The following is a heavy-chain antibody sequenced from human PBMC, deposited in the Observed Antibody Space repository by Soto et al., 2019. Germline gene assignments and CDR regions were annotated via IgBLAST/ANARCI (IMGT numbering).Heavy chain of an antibody. J-gene: IGHJ4*02. CDR2: IYYSGST. V-gene: IGHV4-59*01. Sequence: QVQLQESGPGLVKPSETLSLTCTVSGGSISSYYWSWIRQPPGKGLEWIGYIYYSGSTNYNPSLKSRVTISVDTSKNQFSLKLSSVTAADTAVYYCVRGEERVARPSGYWGQGTLVTVSS. D-gene: IGHD2-15*01. CDR3: VRGEERVARPSGY. CDR1: GGSISSYY.